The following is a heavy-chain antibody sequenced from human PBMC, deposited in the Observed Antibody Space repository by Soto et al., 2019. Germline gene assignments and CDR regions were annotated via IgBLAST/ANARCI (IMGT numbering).Heavy chain of an antibody. CDR1: GFTVSSNY. V-gene: IGHV3-53*01. Sequence: GGSLRLSCAASGFTVSSNYMSWVRQAPGKGLEWVSVIYSGGSTYYADSVKGRFTISRDNSKNTLYLQMNSLRAEDTAVYYCARWGYSYGYEFDPCGQGTLVTVSS. J-gene: IGHJ5*02. D-gene: IGHD5-18*01. CDR3: ARWGYSYGYEFDP. CDR2: IYSGGST.